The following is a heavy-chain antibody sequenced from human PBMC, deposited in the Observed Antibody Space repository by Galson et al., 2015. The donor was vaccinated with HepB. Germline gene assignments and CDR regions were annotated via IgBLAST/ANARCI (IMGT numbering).Heavy chain of an antibody. D-gene: IGHD3-22*01. J-gene: IGHJ4*02. CDR1: GYSFTSYW. CDR3: ARLRSSPDDSSGYSILGY. Sequence: SGAEVKKPGESLKISCKGSGYSFTSYWIGWVRQMPGKGLEWMGIIYPGDSDTRYSPSFQGQVTISADKSISTAYLQWSSLKASDTAMYYCARLRSSPDDSSGYSILGYWGQGTLVTVSS. V-gene: IGHV5-51*01. CDR2: IYPGDSDT.